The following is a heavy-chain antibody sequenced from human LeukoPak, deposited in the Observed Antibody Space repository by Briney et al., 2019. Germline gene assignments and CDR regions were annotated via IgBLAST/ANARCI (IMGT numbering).Heavy chain of an antibody. D-gene: IGHD2-15*01. V-gene: IGHV1-2*02. CDR1: GYTFTGYY. CDR3: ARQMAVVVVAATPSDY. CDR2: INPNSGGT. Sequence: GASVKVSCKASGYTFTGYYMHWVRQAPGQGLEWMGWINPNSGGTNYAQKFQGRVTMTWDTSISTAYMELSRLRSDDTAVYYCARQMAVVVVAATPSDYWGQGTLVTVSS. J-gene: IGHJ4*02.